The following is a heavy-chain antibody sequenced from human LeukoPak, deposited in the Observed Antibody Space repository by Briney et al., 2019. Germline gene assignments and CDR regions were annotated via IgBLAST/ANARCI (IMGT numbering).Heavy chain of an antibody. Sequence: ASVTVSRKASGYTFTIYDINWVRQAAGQGGEGVGWMNPNSGNTGYAQKFQGRVTMTRNTAISTAYMELSSLRSEDTAVYYCARPGGYTDYFDYWGQGTLLTVSS. V-gene: IGHV1-8*01. J-gene: IGHJ4*02. CDR3: ARPGGYTDYFDY. CDR1: GYTFTIYD. D-gene: IGHD5-24*01. CDR2: MNPNSGNT.